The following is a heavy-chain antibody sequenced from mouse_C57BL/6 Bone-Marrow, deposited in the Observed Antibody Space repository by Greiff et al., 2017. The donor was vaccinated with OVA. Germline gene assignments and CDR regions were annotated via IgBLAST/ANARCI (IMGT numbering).Heavy chain of an antibody. Sequence: EVKLVESGGDLVKPGGSLKLSCAASGFTFSSYGMSWVRQTPDKRLEWVATISSGGSYTYYPDSVKGRFTISRDNAKNTLYLQMSSLKSEDTAMYYCARSYYSSSLDYWGQGTTLTVSS. D-gene: IGHD1-1*01. V-gene: IGHV5-6*01. CDR2: ISSGGSYT. CDR1: GFTFSSYG. J-gene: IGHJ2*01. CDR3: ARSYYSSSLDY.